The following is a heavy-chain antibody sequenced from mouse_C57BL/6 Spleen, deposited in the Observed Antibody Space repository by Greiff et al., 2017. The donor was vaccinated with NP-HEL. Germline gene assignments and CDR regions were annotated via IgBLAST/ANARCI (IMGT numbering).Heavy chain of an antibody. CDR1: GYTFTSYW. CDR2: IDPSDSYT. D-gene: IGHD2-2*01. Sequence: VQLQQSGAELVMPGASVKLSCKASGYTFTSYWMHWVKQRPGQGLEWIGEIDPSDSYTNYNQKFKGKSTLTVDKSSSTAYMQLSSLTSEDSAVYYCARSGGYPYAMDYWGQGTSVTVSS. J-gene: IGHJ4*01. V-gene: IGHV1-69*01. CDR3: ARSGGYPYAMDY.